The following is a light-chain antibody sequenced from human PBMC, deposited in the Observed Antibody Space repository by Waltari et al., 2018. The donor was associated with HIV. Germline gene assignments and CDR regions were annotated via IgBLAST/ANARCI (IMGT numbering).Light chain of an antibody. CDR2: SDN. CDR1: GSNIGHNA. CDR3: QSYDSSLSASV. V-gene: IGLV1-44*01. Sequence: QSVVTQPPSASGTPGQTVIISCSGSGSNIGHNAVNWYQQFPGAAPRLLIHSDNQRPSGVPDRFSGSKSGTSASLAITGLQAEDEADYYCQSYDSSLSASVFGEGTKLTVL. J-gene: IGLJ2*01.